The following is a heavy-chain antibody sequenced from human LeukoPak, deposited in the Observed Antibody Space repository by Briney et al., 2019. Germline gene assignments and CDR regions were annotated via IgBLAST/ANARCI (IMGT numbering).Heavy chain of an antibody. CDR2: ISSSSSYI. Sequence: GGSLRLSCEASGLTLSGYWMHWVRQAPGKGLEWVSSISSSSSYIYYADSVKGRFTISRDNAKNSLYLQMNSLRAEDTAVYYCARVGYDSSGYYAFDIWGQGTMVTVSS. D-gene: IGHD3-22*01. CDR3: ARVGYDSSGYYAFDI. J-gene: IGHJ3*02. CDR1: GLTLSGYW. V-gene: IGHV3-21*01.